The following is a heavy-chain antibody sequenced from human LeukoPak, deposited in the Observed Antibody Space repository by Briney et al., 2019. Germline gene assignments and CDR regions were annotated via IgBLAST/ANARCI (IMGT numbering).Heavy chain of an antibody. CDR3: AREKGYGDHIFDY. D-gene: IGHD4-17*01. CDR2: IYYSGST. J-gene: IGHJ4*02. V-gene: IGHV4-31*03. CDR1: GGSISSGGYY. Sequence: SETLPLTCTVSGGSISSGGYYWSWIRQHPGKGLEWIGYIYYSGSTYYNPSLKSRVTISVDTSKNQFSLKLSSVTAADTAVYYCAREKGYGDHIFDYWGQGTLVTVSS.